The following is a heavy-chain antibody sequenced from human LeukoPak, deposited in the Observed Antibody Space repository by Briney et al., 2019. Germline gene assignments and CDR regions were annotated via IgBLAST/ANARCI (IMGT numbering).Heavy chain of an antibody. CDR3: AKDRGSSGWSTTLYYYYYGMDV. J-gene: IGHJ6*02. Sequence: VRSLRLSSAASGFTFYDYAMHWGPQAPGKGLGSVSGISWNIGSIGYADSVKGRFTISRDNAKNSLYLQMNSLRAEDTALYYCAKDRGSSGWSTTLYYYYYGMDVWGQGTTVTVSS. D-gene: IGHD6-19*01. CDR1: GFTFYDYA. V-gene: IGHV3-9*01. CDR2: ISWNIGSI.